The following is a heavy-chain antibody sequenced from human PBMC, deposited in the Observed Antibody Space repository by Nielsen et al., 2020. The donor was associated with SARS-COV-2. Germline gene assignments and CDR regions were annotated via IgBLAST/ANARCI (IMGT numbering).Heavy chain of an antibody. CDR2: IYYSGST. Sequence: SEPLSLTCTLSGGSISSSSYYWGWIRQPPGKGLEWIGSIYYSGSTYYNPSVKSRVTISVDTSKNQFSLTLSSVTAADTAVYYCAITYSGWPYNWFYPWGQGTLVTVSS. CDR1: GGSISSSSYY. CDR3: AITYSGWPYNWFYP. V-gene: IGHV4-39*01. D-gene: IGHD6-19*01. J-gene: IGHJ5*02.